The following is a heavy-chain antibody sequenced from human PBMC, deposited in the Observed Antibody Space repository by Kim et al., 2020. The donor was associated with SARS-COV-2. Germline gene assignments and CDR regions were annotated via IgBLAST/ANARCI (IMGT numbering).Heavy chain of an antibody. CDR3: ARRIMITFGGVIGPGWFDP. J-gene: IGHJ5*02. CDR1: GFTFSSYW. CDR2: IKQDGSEK. D-gene: IGHD3-16*02. Sequence: GGSLRLSCAASGFTFSSYWMSWVRQAPGKGLEWVANIKQDGSEKYYVDSVKGRFTISRDNAKNSLYLQMNSLRAEDTAVYYCARRIMITFGGVIGPGWFDPWGQGTLVTVSS. V-gene: IGHV3-7*03.